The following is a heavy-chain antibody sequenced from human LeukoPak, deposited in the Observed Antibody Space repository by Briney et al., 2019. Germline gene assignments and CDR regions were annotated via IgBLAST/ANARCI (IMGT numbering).Heavy chain of an antibody. Sequence: GRSLRLSCAASGFTFSGYGMHWVRQAPGKGLEWVAVISYDGSNKYYADSVKGRFTISRDNSKNTLYLQMNSLRAEDTAVYYCAKLSSFVWFGEMEFDYWGQGTLVTVSS. V-gene: IGHV3-30*18. J-gene: IGHJ4*02. CDR3: AKLSSFVWFGEMEFDY. CDR2: ISYDGSNK. D-gene: IGHD3-10*01. CDR1: GFTFSGYG.